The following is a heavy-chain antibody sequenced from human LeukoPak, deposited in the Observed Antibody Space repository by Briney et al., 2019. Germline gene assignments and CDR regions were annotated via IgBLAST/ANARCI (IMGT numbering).Heavy chain of an antibody. CDR2: IYSGGST. Sequence: IQPGGSLRLSCAASGFTVSSNYMSRVRQAPGKGLEWVSVIYSGGSTYYADSVKGRFTISRDNSKNTLYLQMNSLRAEDTAVYYCASDYGDYVGAFDIRGQGTMVTVSP. V-gene: IGHV3-53*01. CDR3: ASDYGDYVGAFDI. J-gene: IGHJ3*02. CDR1: GFTVSSNY. D-gene: IGHD4-17*01.